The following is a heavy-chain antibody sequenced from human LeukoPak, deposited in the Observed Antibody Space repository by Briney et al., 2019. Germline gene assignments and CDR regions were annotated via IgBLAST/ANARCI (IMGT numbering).Heavy chain of an antibody. D-gene: IGHD3-9*01. CDR2: ISSNGGST. CDR1: GFTFSSYA. J-gene: IGHJ4*02. CDR3: VKGSTLLRYFDWLSGIDYFDY. Sequence: PGRSLRLSCAASGFTFSSYAMHWVRQAPGKGLEYVSAISSNGGSTYYADSVKGRFTISRDNSKNTLYLQMSSLRAEDTAVYYCVKGSTLLRYFDWLSGIDYFDYWGQGTLVTVSS. V-gene: IGHV3-64D*06.